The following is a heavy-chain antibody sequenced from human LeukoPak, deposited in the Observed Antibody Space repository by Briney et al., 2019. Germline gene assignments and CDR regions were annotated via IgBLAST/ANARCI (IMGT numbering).Heavy chain of an antibody. CDR3: ARGVPYSSGHGDFDY. CDR2: VYYSGGT. V-gene: IGHV4-39*01. Sequence: SETLSLTCTVSGDSISSRGYYWGWVRQPPGKGLEWIGSVYYSGGTYSTPSLKSRVTISVDTSNNQFSLKLSSVTAADTAVYHCARGVPYSSGHGDFDYWGRGTLVTVSS. D-gene: IGHD6-19*01. J-gene: IGHJ4*02. CDR1: GDSISSRGYY.